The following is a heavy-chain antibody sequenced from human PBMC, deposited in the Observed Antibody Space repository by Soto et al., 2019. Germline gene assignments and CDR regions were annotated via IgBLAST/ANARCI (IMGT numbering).Heavy chain of an antibody. Sequence: PSQTLSLTCAISGDSVSSNSAAWNWIRQSPSRGLEWLGRTYYRSKWYNDYAVSVKSRITINPDTSKNQFSLQLNSVTPEDTAVYYCARGPLYCGGDCYNWFDPWGQGTLVTVSS. V-gene: IGHV6-1*01. CDR3: ARGPLYCGGDCYNWFDP. CDR1: GDSVSSNSAA. J-gene: IGHJ5*02. CDR2: TYYRSKWYN. D-gene: IGHD2-21*02.